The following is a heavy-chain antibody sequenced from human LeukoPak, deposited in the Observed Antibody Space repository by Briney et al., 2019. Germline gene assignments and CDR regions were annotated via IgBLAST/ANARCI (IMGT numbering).Heavy chain of an antibody. J-gene: IGHJ4*02. D-gene: IGHD2/OR15-2a*01. CDR1: GFTFSFDV. CDR2: MTGSGSVK. V-gene: IGHV3-48*03. Sequence: GGSLRLSCSASGFTFSFDVMSWGRQAPGRGLEWVAYMTGSGSVKYYADSVKGRFTVSRDNANNLLFLQLNSLTEEDTAMYYCVRTPASNSMLFENWGQGSLVSVSS. CDR3: VRTPASNSMLFEN.